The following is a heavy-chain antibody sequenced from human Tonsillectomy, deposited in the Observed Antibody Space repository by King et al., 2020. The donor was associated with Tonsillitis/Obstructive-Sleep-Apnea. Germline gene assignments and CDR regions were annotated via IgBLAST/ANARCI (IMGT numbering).Heavy chain of an antibody. CDR2: IYSGGST. CDR3: ARIFIWSPPRPYYMDV. Sequence: DVQLVESGGGLVQPGGSLRLSCAASGFTVSSNYMSWVRQAPGKGLEWVSLIYSGGSTYYADSVKGRFTISRDNSKNTLYLQMNSLRAEDTAVYYCARIFIWSPPRPYYMDVWGKGTTVTVSS. V-gene: IGHV3-66*01. J-gene: IGHJ6*03. D-gene: IGHD6-6*01. CDR1: GFTVSSNY.